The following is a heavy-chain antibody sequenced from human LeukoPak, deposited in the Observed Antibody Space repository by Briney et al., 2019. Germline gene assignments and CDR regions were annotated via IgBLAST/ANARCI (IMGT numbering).Heavy chain of an antibody. D-gene: IGHD5-18*01. CDR1: GGSIRSNNHC. V-gene: IGHV4-39*07. CDR2: IYFNGNI. CDR3: ARDYQGGYGDKTVDY. J-gene: IGHJ4*02. Sequence: SETLSLTCAVSGGSIRSNNHCWGWIRQPPGKGLEWIGNIYFNGNIAYNPSLKSRVTISVDTSKNQFSLKLSSVTAADTAVYYCARDYQGGYGDKTVDYWGQGTLVTVSS.